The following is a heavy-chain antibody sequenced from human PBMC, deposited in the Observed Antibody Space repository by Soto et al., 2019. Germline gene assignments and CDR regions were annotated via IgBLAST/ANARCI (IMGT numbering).Heavy chain of an antibody. J-gene: IGHJ3*02. D-gene: IGHD3-22*01. CDR3: AKDXSGKITMIVVVSVAFDI. V-gene: IGHV3-23*01. Sequence: GGSLRLSCAASGFTFSSYAMSWVRQAPGKGLEWVSAISGSGGSTYYADSVKGRFTISRDNSKNTLYLQMNSLRAEDTAVYYCAKDXSGKITMIVVVSVAFDIWGQGTMVTVSS. CDR2: ISGSGGST. CDR1: GFTFSSYA.